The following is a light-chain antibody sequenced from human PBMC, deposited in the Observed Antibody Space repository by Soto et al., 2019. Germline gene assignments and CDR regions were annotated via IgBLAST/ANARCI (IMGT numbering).Light chain of an antibody. CDR3: HQYGNSPGT. V-gene: IGKV3-20*01. CDR2: GAS. CDR1: QSVKSTY. Sequence: EIVLTQSPGTLSLSPGERATLSCRASQSVKSTYLAWYQQKPGQAPRLLIYGASSRATGIPDRFSGSGSGTDFTLTISRLEPEDLAMYYCHQYGNSPGTFGQGTKVEIK. J-gene: IGKJ2*01.